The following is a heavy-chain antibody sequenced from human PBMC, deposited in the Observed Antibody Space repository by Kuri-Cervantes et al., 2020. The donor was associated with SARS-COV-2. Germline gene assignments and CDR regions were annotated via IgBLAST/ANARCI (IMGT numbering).Heavy chain of an antibody. CDR3: ASLTGTTGGRYYYYGMDV. D-gene: IGHD1-7*01. CDR2: INPNSGGT. J-gene: IGHJ6*02. Sequence: ASVKVSCKASGYTFTGCYMHWVRQAPGQGLEWMGWINPNSGGTNYAQKFQGRVTMTRDTSISTAYMELSRLRSDDTAVYYCASLTGTTGGRYYYYGMDVWGQGTTVTVSS. CDR1: GYTFTGCY. V-gene: IGHV1-2*02.